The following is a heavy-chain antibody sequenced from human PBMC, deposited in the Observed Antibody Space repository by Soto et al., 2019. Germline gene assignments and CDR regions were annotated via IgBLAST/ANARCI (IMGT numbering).Heavy chain of an antibody. CDR1: GFTFDDYA. J-gene: IGHJ4*02. CDR3: AKDKGEEYSSSALDY. V-gene: IGHV3-9*01. CDR2: ISWNSGSI. Sequence: GGSLRLSCAASGFTFDDYAMHWVRQAPGKGLEWVSGISWNSGSIGYADSVKGRFTISRDNAKNSLYLQMNSLRAEDTALYYCAKDKGEEYSSSALDYWGQGTLVTVSS. D-gene: IGHD6-6*01.